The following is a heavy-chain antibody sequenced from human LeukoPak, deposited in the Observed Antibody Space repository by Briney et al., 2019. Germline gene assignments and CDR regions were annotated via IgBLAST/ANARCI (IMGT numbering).Heavy chain of an antibody. J-gene: IGHJ4*02. CDR3: ATGRGGSGSYSGFDY. Sequence: ASVTVSYKLSGYTLTELSMHWVRQAPGKGLEWMGGFDPEDGETIYAQKFQGRVTMTEDTSTDTAYMELSSLRSEDTAVYYCATGRGGSGSYSGFDYWGQGTLVTVSS. CDR2: FDPEDGET. V-gene: IGHV1-24*01. CDR1: GYTLTELS. D-gene: IGHD3-10*01.